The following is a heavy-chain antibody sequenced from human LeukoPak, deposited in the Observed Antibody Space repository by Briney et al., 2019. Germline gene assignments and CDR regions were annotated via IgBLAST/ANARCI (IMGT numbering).Heavy chain of an antibody. Sequence: SETLSLACTVSGDSINSLDLWSWVRQPPGKGLEWIGEMYLSGTTHSNPSVKSRVTISIDKSKNQFFLNLSSVTAADTAVYYCAGLVGRYSSGLYYYYFDYWGQGTLVTVSS. V-gene: IGHV4-4*02. CDR1: GDSINSLDL. D-gene: IGHD3-22*01. CDR2: MYLSGTT. CDR3: AGLVGRYSSGLYYYYFDY. J-gene: IGHJ4*02.